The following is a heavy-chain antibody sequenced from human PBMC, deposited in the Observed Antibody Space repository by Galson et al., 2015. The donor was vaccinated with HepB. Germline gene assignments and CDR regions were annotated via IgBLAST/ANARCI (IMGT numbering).Heavy chain of an antibody. CDR2: IIPIFGIA. Sequence: SVKVSCKASGGTFSSYAISWVRQAPGQGLEWMGGIIPIFGIANYAQKFQGRVTITADKSTSTAYMELSSLRSEDTAVYYCARLVEMATISPMSYWGQGTLVTVSS. CDR1: GGTFSSYA. V-gene: IGHV1-69*10. D-gene: IGHD5-24*01. CDR3: ARLVEMATISPMSY. J-gene: IGHJ4*02.